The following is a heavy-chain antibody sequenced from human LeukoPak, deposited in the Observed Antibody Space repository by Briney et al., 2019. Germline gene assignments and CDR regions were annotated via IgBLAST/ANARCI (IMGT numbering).Heavy chain of an antibody. Sequence: ASVKVSCKASGYTFTSYYMHWVRQAPGQGLEWMGWISAYNGNTNYAQKLQGRVTMTTDTSTSTAYMELSSQRSEDTAVYYCARISASNWFDPWGQGTLVTVSS. CDR1: GYTFTSYY. CDR2: ISAYNGNT. V-gene: IGHV1-18*04. CDR3: ARISASNWFDP. J-gene: IGHJ5*02.